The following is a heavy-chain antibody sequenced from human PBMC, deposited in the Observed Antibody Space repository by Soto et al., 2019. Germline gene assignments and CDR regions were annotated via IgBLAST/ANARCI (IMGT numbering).Heavy chain of an antibody. V-gene: IGHV4-34*01. D-gene: IGHD3-3*01. J-gene: IGHJ5*02. CDR2: INHSGST. Sequence: SETLSLTCAVYGGSFSGYYWSWIRQPPGKGLEWIGEINHSGSTNYNPSLKSRVTISVDTSKNQFSLKLSSVTAADTAVYYCARFVGSGLTSQWFDPWGQGTLVTVSS. CDR1: GGSFSGYY. CDR3: ARFVGSGLTSQWFDP.